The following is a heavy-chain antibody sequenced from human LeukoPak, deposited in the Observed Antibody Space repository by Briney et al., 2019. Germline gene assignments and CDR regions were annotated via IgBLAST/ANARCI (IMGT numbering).Heavy chain of an antibody. CDR2: ISGSGGST. V-gene: IGHV3-23*01. D-gene: IGHD3-22*01. CDR1: GFTFSSYA. Sequence: GGSLRLSCAASGFTFSSYAMSWVRQAPGKGLEWVSAISGSGGSTYYTDSVKGRFTISRDNSKNTLYLQMNSLRAEDTAVYYCAKGRRSSGYYYYFDYWGQGTLATVSS. CDR3: AKGRRSSGYYYYFDY. J-gene: IGHJ4*02.